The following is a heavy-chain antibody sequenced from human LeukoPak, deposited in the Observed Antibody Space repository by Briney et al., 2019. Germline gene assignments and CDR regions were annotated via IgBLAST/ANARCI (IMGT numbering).Heavy chain of an antibody. V-gene: IGHV1-24*01. CDR3: ATGAAGYYYYGMDV. CDR1: GGTFSSYA. J-gene: IGHJ6*02. Sequence: ASVKVSCKASGGTFSSYAISWVRQAPGKGLEWMGGFDPEDGETIYAQKFQGRVTMTEDTSTDTAYMELSSLRSEDTAVYYCATGAAGYYYYGMDVWGQGTTVTVSS. D-gene: IGHD6-25*01. CDR2: FDPEDGET.